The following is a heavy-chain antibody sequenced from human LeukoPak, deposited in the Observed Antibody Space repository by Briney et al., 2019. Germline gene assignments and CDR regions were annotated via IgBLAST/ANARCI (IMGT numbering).Heavy chain of an antibody. V-gene: IGHV4-31*03. CDR3: ARDSINSTLTPC. Sequence: SETLSLTCTVSGGSISSGGYYWSWIRQHPGKGLEWIGYIYYSGSTYYNPSLKSRVTISVDTSKNQFSLKLSSVTAADTAVYYCARDSINSTLTPCWGQGTLVTVSS. CDR1: GGSISSGGYY. CDR2: IYYSGST. J-gene: IGHJ4*02. D-gene: IGHD2/OR15-2a*01.